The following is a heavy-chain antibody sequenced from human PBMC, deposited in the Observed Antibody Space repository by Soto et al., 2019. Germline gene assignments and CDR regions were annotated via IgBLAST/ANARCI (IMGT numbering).Heavy chain of an antibody. V-gene: IGHV2-5*01. D-gene: IGHD3-3*01. CDR3: AHATYYDFWSGYPPLNH. Sequence: QITLKESGPTLVKPTQTLTLTCTFSGFSLSTSGVGVGWIRQPPGRALEWLALIYWHDDKRYSPSLKSRLTITMXXSXNXXVLTMTNMDPVDTATYYCAHATYYDFWSGYPPLNHWGQGTLVTVSS. CDR2: IYWHDDK. J-gene: IGHJ5*02. CDR1: GFSLSTSGVG.